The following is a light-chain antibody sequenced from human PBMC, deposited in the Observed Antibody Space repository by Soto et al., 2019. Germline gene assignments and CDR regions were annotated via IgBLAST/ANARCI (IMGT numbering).Light chain of an antibody. V-gene: IGKV3-20*01. Sequence: DIVLTQSPGTLSLSPGERATLSCRASQSVSSTFLAWYQQKRGQAPRLLIYGASKRATGIPDRFSGSGSETDFTLTISGLEPEDFAVYYCQQYGTSPPGLTFRPGTKVD. J-gene: IGKJ3*01. CDR3: QQYGTSPPGLT. CDR1: QSVSSTF. CDR2: GAS.